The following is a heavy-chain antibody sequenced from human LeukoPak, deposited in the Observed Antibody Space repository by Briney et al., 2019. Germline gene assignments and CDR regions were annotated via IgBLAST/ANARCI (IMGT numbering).Heavy chain of an antibody. CDR2: INPNNSDI. Sequence: ASVKVSCKASGYTFSGYYMHWVRQAPGQGLERMGWINPNNSDINYAQKFQGRVTMTRDTSISTAYMELSRLTSDDTAVYYCARQFTGYFDSWGQGTLVTVSS. CDR3: ARQFTGYFDS. D-gene: IGHD3-9*01. V-gene: IGHV1-2*02. J-gene: IGHJ4*02. CDR1: GYTFSGYY.